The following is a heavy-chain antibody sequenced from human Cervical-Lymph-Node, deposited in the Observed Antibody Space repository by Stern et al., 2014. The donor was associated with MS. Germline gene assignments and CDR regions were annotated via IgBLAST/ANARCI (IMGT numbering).Heavy chain of an antibody. J-gene: IGHJ5*02. CDR1: GGSFKSYA. CDR3: ARERSIHYPAFAP. CDR2: IVPMFAKA. V-gene: IGHV1-69*01. Sequence: VQLVESGAEVKKPGSSVRVSCKASGGSFKSYAFNWLRQAPWQRLELMGDIVPMFAKANYAQKFQGRVTVTADEATNTVYMELSFLTSEDTAVYYCARERSIHYPAFAPWGQGTLVTVSS. D-gene: IGHD3-10*01.